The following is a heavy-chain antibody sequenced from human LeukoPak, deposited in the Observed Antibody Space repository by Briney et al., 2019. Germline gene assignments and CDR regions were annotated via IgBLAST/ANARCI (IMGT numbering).Heavy chain of an antibody. Sequence: ESSETLSLTCAVFGGSFCGYYWTWVRQAPGKGLEWIGEIYESGTTNYHPSLDNRVTISVDRSKNQFSLKVTSLTAADTAVFYCARALMTLVRGVPRTTWFDPWGPGTLVTVSS. V-gene: IGHV4-34*01. CDR1: GGSFCGYY. CDR2: IYESGTT. D-gene: IGHD3-10*01. J-gene: IGHJ5*02. CDR3: ARALMTLVRGVPRTTWFDP.